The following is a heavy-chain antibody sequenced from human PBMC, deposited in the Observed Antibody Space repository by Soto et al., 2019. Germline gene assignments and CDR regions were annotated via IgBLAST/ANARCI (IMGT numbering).Heavy chain of an antibody. Sequence: TGGSLRLSCAASGFTFSSYWMSWVRQAPGKGLEWVANIKQDGSEKYYVDSVKGRFTISRDNAKSSLYLQMNSLRAEDTAVYYCARYSPMVTGYGMDVWGQGTTVTVSS. CDR2: IKQDGSEK. J-gene: IGHJ6*02. V-gene: IGHV3-7*01. CDR1: GFTFSSYW. D-gene: IGHD5-18*01. CDR3: ARYSPMVTGYGMDV.